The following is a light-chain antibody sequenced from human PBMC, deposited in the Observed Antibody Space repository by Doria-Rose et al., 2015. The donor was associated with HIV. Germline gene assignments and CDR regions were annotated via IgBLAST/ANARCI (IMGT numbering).Light chain of an antibody. CDR1: STDVGGYNY. CDR2: DVS. Sequence: TQPASVSGSPGQSIIISCTGTSTDVGGYNYVSWYQQHPGKAPKLMIYDVSNRPSGVSNRFSGPESGNTASLTISGLQAEDEADYYCSSYTTSSTLVFGGGTKLTVL. V-gene: IGLV2-14*03. CDR3: SSYTTSSTLV. J-gene: IGLJ3*02.